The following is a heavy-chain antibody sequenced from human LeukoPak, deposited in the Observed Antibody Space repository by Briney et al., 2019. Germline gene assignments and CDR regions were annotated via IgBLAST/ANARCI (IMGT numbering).Heavy chain of an antibody. V-gene: IGHV3-30*03. J-gene: IGHJ6*02. CDR1: GFTFSNYG. Sequence: QPGGSLRLSCAASGFTFSNYGMNWVRQAPGKGLEWVAVISYDGSNKYYADSVKGRFTISRDNSKNTPHLQMNSLRAEDTAVYYCTRGNYGMDVWGQGTTVTVSS. CDR2: ISYDGSNK. CDR3: TRGNYGMDV.